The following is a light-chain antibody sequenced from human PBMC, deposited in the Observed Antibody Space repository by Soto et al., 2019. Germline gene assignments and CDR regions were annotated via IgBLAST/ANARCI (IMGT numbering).Light chain of an antibody. CDR1: QTINSW. CDR3: QQYNNFPRT. J-gene: IGKJ1*01. CDR2: DAS. Sequence: DIQMTQSPSTLSASVGDRVTITCRASQTINSWLAWYQQKPGKAPKLLIYDASSLESGVPSRFSGSGSGTEFTLAISSLQPEDFATYFCQQYNNFPRTFGQGTKVEIK. V-gene: IGKV1-5*01.